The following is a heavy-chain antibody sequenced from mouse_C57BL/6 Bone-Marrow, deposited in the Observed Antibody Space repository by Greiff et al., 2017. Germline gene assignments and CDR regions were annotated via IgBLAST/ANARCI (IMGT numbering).Heavy chain of an antibody. V-gene: IGHV3-6*01. CDR3: ARGGDYYGSYYFDY. CDR1: GYSITSGYY. D-gene: IGHD1-1*01. J-gene: IGHJ2*01. CDR2: ISYDGSN. Sequence: DVKLQESGPGLVKPSQSLSLTCSVTGYSITSGYYWNWIRQFPGNKLEWMGYISYDGSNNYNPSLKNRISITRDTSKNQFFLKLNSVTTEDTATYYCARGGDYYGSYYFDYWGQGTTLTVSS.